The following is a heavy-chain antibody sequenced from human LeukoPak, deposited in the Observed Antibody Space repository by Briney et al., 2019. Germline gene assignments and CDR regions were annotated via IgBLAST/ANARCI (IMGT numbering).Heavy chain of an antibody. D-gene: IGHD5-12*01. J-gene: IGHJ4*02. V-gene: IGHV4-59*08. CDR2: VYDSGST. CDR3: VGHEGIGDSGNYYFHS. Sequence: SETLSLTCTVSGGSIRGYYCSWVRQTPGKGLEWIGYVYDSGSTNYTPSLKSRVTMSMDTSKNQFSLHLRSVTAADTAVYYCVGHEGIGDSGNYYFHSWGQGALVTVSS. CDR1: GGSIRGYY.